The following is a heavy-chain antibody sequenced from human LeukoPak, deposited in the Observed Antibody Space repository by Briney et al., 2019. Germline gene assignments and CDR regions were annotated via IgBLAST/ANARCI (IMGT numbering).Heavy chain of an antibody. CDR1: EFTSRTYA. J-gene: IGHJ3*02. Sequence: GGSLRLSCAASEFTSRTYAMSWVRQAPGKGLEWVSGIGGSGGSTNYADSVKGRFTISRDNSKNTLYLQMISLRPEDTAVYYCVKEGNGAFDIWGQGTMVTVSS. CDR3: VKEGNGAFDI. D-gene: IGHD2-8*01. CDR2: IGGSGGST. V-gene: IGHV3-23*01.